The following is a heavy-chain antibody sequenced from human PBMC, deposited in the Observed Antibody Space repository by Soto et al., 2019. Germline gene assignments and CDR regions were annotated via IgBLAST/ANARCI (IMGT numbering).Heavy chain of an antibody. J-gene: IGHJ6*02. CDR3: ARAAKDFFDFWSGTTHYGIDV. V-gene: IGHV4-59*01. Sequence: VQLQESGPGLVRPSETLSLTCTVSGGAISDYHWSWIRQPPGKSLELIGYIYNGGSANYSPSLKSRAPISLDTLKNQFSLTLNSVTAADTAVYYCARAAKDFFDFWSGTTHYGIDVWGQGTTVTVSS. CDR2: IYNGGSA. CDR1: GGAISDYH. D-gene: IGHD3-3*01.